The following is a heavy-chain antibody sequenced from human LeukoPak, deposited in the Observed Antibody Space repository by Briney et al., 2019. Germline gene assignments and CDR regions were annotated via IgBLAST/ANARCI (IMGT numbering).Heavy chain of an antibody. D-gene: IGHD3-10*01. CDR3: ARHGLWFGELTGEFDY. Sequence: GESLKISCKGSGYSFTTYWIGWVRQMPGKGLEWMGIIYPGDSDTRYSPSFQGQVTISADKSISTAYLQWSSLKASDTAMYYCARHGLWFGELTGEFDYWGQGTLVTVSS. J-gene: IGHJ4*02. CDR2: IYPGDSDT. V-gene: IGHV5-51*01. CDR1: GYSFTTYW.